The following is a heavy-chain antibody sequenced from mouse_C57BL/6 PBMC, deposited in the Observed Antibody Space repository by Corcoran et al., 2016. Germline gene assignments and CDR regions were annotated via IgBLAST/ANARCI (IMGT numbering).Heavy chain of an antibody. CDR3: GRSFYDYDVGFAY. J-gene: IGHJ3*01. V-gene: IGHV9-3*01. D-gene: IGHD2-4*01. CDR2: INTYSGVR. CDR1: GYTFTTYG. Sequence: QIQLVQSGPELKEPGETVKNTCKASGYTFTTYGMSWLKQAPGKGLKWMGWINTYSGVRTYADDFKGRFAFSLETSASTAYLQINNLKNEDTATYFCGRSFYDYDVGFAYWGQGTLVTVSA.